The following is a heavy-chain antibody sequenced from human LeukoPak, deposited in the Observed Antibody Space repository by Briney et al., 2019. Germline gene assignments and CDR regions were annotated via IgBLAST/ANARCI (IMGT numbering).Heavy chain of an antibody. Sequence: PGGSLRLSCAASGFTFSSYSMNWVRQAPGKGLEWVSSISSSSSYIYYADSVKGRFTISRDNAKNSLYLQMNSLRAEDTAVYYCASFRFLEWFLDYWGQGTLVTVSS. J-gene: IGHJ4*02. CDR2: ISSSSSYI. V-gene: IGHV3-21*01. D-gene: IGHD3-3*01. CDR1: GFTFSSYS. CDR3: ASFRFLEWFLDY.